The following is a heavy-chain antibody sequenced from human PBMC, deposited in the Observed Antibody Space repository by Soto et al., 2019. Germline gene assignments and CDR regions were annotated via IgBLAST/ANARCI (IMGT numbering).Heavy chain of an antibody. CDR3: ARGGIQLSYAIDH. CDR2: IYTSGAT. J-gene: IGHJ4*02. CDR1: GSSFSNFY. V-gene: IGHV4-4*07. D-gene: IGHD3-10*01. Sequence: QVQLQESGPGLVTPSETLSLTCSVSGSSFSNFYWSWIRQPAGKGLEWIGRIYTSGATSYNPSLKSRVTMSVDTSQTQMSLNLTSVTAADTAVYYCARGGIQLSYAIDHWGQGILVTVSS.